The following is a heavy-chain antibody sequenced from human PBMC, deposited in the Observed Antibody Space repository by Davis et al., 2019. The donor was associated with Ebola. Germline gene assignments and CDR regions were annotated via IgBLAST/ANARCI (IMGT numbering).Heavy chain of an antibody. CDR1: GFTVSYRW. V-gene: IGHV3-73*01. CDR2: IRSKANSYAT. D-gene: IGHD3-22*01. Sequence: GESLKISCAASGFTVSYRWMAWVRQASGKGLEWVGRIRSKANSYATAYAASVKGRFTISRDDSKNTAYLQMNSLKTEDTAVYYCTGRTTYYYDSSEMWGQGTLVTVSS. CDR3: TGRTTYYYDSSEM. J-gene: IGHJ4*02.